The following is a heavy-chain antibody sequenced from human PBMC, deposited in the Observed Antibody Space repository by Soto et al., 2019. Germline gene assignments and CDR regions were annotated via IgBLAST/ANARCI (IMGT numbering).Heavy chain of an antibody. V-gene: IGHV4-61*01. J-gene: IGHJ4*02. Sequence: ETLSLTCTVSGGSVSSGSYYWSWIRQPPGKGLEWIGYTYYSGSTNYNPSLKSRVTISVDTSKNQFSLKLSSVTAADTAVYYCARAIDYYDSSGYIDYWGQGTLVTLSS. CDR2: TYYSGST. CDR3: ARAIDYYDSSGYIDY. D-gene: IGHD3-22*01. CDR1: GGSVSSGSYY.